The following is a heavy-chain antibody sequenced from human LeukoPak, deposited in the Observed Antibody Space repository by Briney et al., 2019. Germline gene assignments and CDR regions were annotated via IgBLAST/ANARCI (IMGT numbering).Heavy chain of an antibody. J-gene: IGHJ4*02. CDR1: GFTFSNYG. CDR2: IWYDGSNK. Sequence: SGGSLRLSCAASGFTFSNYGMHWVRQAPGRGREWGAVIWYDGSNKYYADSVKGRFTISRDNSKNTLYLQMNSLRAEDTAVYYCARTMRPILTGYYSLDYWGQGTLVTVSS. D-gene: IGHD3-9*01. V-gene: IGHV3-33*01. CDR3: ARTMRPILTGYYSLDY.